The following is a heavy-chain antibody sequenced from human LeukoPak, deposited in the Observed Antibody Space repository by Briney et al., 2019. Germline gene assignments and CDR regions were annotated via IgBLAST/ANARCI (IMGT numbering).Heavy chain of an antibody. D-gene: IGHD3-9*01. CDR3: ARWVDLTVY. J-gene: IGHJ4*02. CDR2: IYYSGST. CDR1: GGSISSNY. Sequence: SETLSLTCTVSGGSISSNYWSWIRQPPGKGLEWIGYIYYSGSTNYNPSLKSRDTISVDTSKNQFSLRLSSVTAADTAVYYCARWVDLTVYWGQGTLVTVSS. V-gene: IGHV4-59*08.